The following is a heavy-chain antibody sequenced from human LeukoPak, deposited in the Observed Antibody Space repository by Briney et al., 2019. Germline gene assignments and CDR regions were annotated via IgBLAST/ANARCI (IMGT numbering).Heavy chain of an antibody. CDR3: ATNLGPRRRSPVVMDV. Sequence: GGSLRLSCVASGLSFSGQWLNWVRQAPGQGLEWVANIKHDGGEKYYVDSVKGRFTISRDDGQNSLSLHMNSVRAEDTAVYYCATNLGPRRRSPVVMDVWGQGTTVTVSS. J-gene: IGHJ6*02. CDR1: GLSFSGQW. D-gene: IGHD3-16*01. V-gene: IGHV3-7*01. CDR2: IKHDGGEK.